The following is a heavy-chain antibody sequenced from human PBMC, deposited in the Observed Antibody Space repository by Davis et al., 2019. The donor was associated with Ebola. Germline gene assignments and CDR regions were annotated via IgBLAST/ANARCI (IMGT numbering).Heavy chain of an antibody. D-gene: IGHD5-18*01. Sequence: AASVKVSCKTSGYIFTSYGITWVRQAPGQGLEWMGGIISIFGTANYAQKFQGRVTITADKSTSTAYMELSSLRSEDTAVYYCARDPGYSYGYNYWGQGTRVTVSS. J-gene: IGHJ4*02. CDR3: ARDPGYSYGYNY. CDR2: IISIFGTA. V-gene: IGHV1-69*06. CDR1: GYIFTSYG.